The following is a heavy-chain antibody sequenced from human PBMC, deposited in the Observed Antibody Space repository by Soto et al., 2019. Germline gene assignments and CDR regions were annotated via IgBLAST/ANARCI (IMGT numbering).Heavy chain of an antibody. CDR1: GFTFSSYG. CDR2: ISYDGSNK. D-gene: IGHD2-15*01. V-gene: IGHV3-30*18. Sequence: LRLSCAASGFTFSSYGMHWVRQAPGKGLEWVAVISYDGSNKYYADSVKGRFTISRDNSKNTLYLQMNSLRAEDTAVYYCAKDWAYCSGGSCHSARVAYYYYYGMDVWGQGTTVTVSS. CDR3: AKDWAYCSGGSCHSARVAYYYYYGMDV. J-gene: IGHJ6*02.